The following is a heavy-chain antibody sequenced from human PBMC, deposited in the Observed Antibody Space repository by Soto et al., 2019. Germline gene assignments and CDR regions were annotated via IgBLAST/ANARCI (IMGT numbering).Heavy chain of an antibody. CDR2: IYYSGST. Sequence: QVQLQESGPGLVKPSQTLSLTCTVSGGSISSGGYYWSWIRQHPGKGLEWIGYIYYSGSTYYNPSLKSRVTISVDTSKNQFSLKLSSVTAADPAVYYCARDSSPLLWFGELLGAFDIWGQGTMVTVSS. D-gene: IGHD3-10*01. V-gene: IGHV4-31*03. CDR1: GGSISSGGYY. CDR3: ARDSSPLLWFGELLGAFDI. J-gene: IGHJ3*02.